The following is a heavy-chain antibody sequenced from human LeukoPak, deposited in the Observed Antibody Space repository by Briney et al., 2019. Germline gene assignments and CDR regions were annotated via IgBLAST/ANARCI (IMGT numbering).Heavy chain of an antibody. CDR3: AKGPGERSEDY. CDR1: GFTFTTYW. D-gene: IGHD3-10*01. Sequence: PGGSLRLSCAASGFTFTTYWMSWVRQAPGKGLEWVANIKQDGTEKYYVDSVKGRFTISRDNAKNSLYLQMNSLRAEDTAVYYCAKGPGERSEDYWGQGTLVTVSS. CDR2: IKQDGTEK. J-gene: IGHJ4*02. V-gene: IGHV3-7*03.